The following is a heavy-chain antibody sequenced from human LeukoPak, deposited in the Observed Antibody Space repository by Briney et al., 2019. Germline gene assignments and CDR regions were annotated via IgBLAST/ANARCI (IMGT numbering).Heavy chain of an antibody. Sequence: GGSLRLSCTASGFTFSGSAMHWVRQASGKGLEWVGRIRSKANTYATVYAASVKGRFTISRDDSKNTAYLQMNSLKTEDTAVYYCTSGLSVRRSNNTPVDYWGQGTLVTVSS. CDR1: GFTFSGSA. CDR3: TSGLSVRRSNNTPVDY. J-gene: IGHJ4*02. D-gene: IGHD1-1*01. CDR2: IRSKANTYAT. V-gene: IGHV3-73*01.